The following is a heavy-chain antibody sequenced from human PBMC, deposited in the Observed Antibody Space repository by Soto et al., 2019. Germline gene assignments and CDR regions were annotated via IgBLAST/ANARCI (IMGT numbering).Heavy chain of an antibody. D-gene: IGHD1-26*01. CDR3: ARDRGRGGSYYIYFYGMDV. CDR1: GYTFTSYG. J-gene: IGHJ6*02. CDR2: ISAYNGNT. V-gene: IGHV1-18*01. Sequence: ASVKVSCKASGYTFTSYGISWVRQAPGQGLERMGWISAYNGNTNYAQKLQGRVTMTTDTSTSTAYMELRSLRSDDTAVYYCARDRGRGGSYYIYFYGMDVWGQGTTVTVSS.